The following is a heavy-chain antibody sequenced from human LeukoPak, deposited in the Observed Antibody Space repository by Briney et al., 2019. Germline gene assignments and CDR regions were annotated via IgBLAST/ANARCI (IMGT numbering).Heavy chain of an antibody. CDR2: ISYDGSNK. D-gene: IGHD3-3*01. CDR1: GFTFSSYA. J-gene: IGHJ4*02. V-gene: IGHV3-30-3*01. Sequence: PGGSLRLSCAASGFTFSSYAMHWVRQAPGKGLEWVAVISYDGSNKYYADSVKGRFTISRDNSKNTLYLQMNSLRAEDTAVYYCARAANYDFWIGDFDYWGQGTLVTVSS. CDR3: ARAANYDFWIGDFDY.